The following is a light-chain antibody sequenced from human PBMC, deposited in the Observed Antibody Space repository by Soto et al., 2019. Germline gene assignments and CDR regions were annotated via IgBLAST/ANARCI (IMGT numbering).Light chain of an antibody. V-gene: IGKV1-5*03. CDR3: QKYNSYLWT. CDR2: KAS. CDR1: QTISSW. Sequence: DIQMTQSPSTLSGSVGDRVTMSFGASQTISSWLALYQQKPGKAPKLLIYKASTLKSGVPSRFSGSGSGTEFTLTISSLQPDDFATYYCQKYNSYLWTFGQGTKVDIK. J-gene: IGKJ1*01.